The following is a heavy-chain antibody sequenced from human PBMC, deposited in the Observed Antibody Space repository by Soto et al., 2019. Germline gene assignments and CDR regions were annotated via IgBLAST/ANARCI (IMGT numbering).Heavy chain of an antibody. D-gene: IGHD2-15*01. Sequence: GGSPRLSCAASVLTVSRYAMHWARQSPGKGLEGVAVISYDGSNKYYADSVKGGLTISRDNSKNTLYLQMSNLRAEDTAVYYCTTGHIVVVVARSFALDIWGQGTVVTVSS. V-gene: IGHV3-30-3*01. CDR2: ISYDGSNK. CDR1: VLTVSRYA. J-gene: IGHJ3*02. CDR3: TTGHIVVVVARSFALDI.